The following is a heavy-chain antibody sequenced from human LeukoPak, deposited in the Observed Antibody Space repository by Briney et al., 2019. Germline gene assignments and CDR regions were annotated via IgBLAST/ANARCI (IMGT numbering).Heavy chain of an antibody. D-gene: IGHD7-27*01. CDR2: IYYTGNT. CDR3: ARGTNWANWFAP. CDR1: GGSLSTFY. J-gene: IGHJ5*02. V-gene: IGHV4-59*01. Sequence: PSETLSLTCTISGGSLSTFYWSWIRQPRGKRREWIGYIYYTGNTNHNPSRHSRVTISVDTSKNQFSLKLNSVTAAATAVSYCARGTNWANWFAPWGQGHLVTVSS.